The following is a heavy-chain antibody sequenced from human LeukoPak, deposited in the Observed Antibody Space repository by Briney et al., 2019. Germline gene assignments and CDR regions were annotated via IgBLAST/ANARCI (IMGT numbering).Heavy chain of an antibody. D-gene: IGHD2-21*01. V-gene: IGHV3-23*01. Sequence: GGSLRLSCAASGFTFSSYATSWVRQAPGKGLEWVSAISGSGGSTYYADSVKGRFTISRGNSKNTLYLQMNSLRAEDTAVYYCAKSGPVHRYYYYGMDVWGQGTTVTVSS. CDR1: GFTFSSYA. J-gene: IGHJ6*02. CDR3: AKSGPVHRYYYYGMDV. CDR2: ISGSGGST.